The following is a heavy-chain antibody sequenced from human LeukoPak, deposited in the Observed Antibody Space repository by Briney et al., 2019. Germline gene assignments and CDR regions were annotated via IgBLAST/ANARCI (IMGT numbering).Heavy chain of an antibody. CDR2: ISGSGGST. J-gene: IGHJ6*02. D-gene: IGHD1-7*01. Sequence: GGSLRLSCAASGFTFSSYAMSWVRQAPGKGLEWVSAISGSGGSTYYGDSVKGRFTISRDNSKNTLYLQMNSLRAEDTAVYYCARGSTGTTDYYYGMDVWGQGTTVTVSS. CDR1: GFTFSSYA. V-gene: IGHV3-23*01. CDR3: ARGSTGTTDYYYGMDV.